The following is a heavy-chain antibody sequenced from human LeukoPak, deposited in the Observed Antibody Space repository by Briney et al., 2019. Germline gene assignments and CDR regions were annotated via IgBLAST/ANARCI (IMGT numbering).Heavy chain of an antibody. V-gene: IGHV4-4*07. CDR3: AGLYV. J-gene: IGHJ6*04. Sequence: SETLSLTCTVSGASISSYWWTWIRQPAGKGLEWIGRVYTSGSTTYNPSLRSRVTMSVDTSKNQLSLKLSSVTAADTAVYYCAGLYVWGKGTTVTISS. CDR2: VYTSGST. CDR1: GASISSYW.